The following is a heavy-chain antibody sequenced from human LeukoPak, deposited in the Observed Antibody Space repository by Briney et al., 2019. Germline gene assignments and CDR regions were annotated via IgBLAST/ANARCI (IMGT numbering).Heavy chain of an antibody. CDR1: GFAFSNYA. J-gene: IGHJ4*02. CDR3: AKGGSSYDDSGYSFAI. CDR2: ISDSGHNI. D-gene: IGHD3-22*01. V-gene: IGHV3-23*01. Sequence: PGGSLRLSCVASGFAFSNYAMTWVRQAPGKGLAWVSAISDSGHNINYADSVKGRFTISRDNSENTLSLQMNSLRVEDTAVYYCAKGGSSYDDSGYSFAIWGQGTLVTVSS.